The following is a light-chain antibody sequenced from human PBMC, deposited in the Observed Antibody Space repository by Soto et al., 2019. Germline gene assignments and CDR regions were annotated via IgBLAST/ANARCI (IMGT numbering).Light chain of an antibody. V-gene: IGKV3-20*01. J-gene: IGKJ1*01. CDR2: GAS. Sequence: EIVLTQSPGTLSLSPGERATLSCRASQSVSSNYLAWYQQKPGQAPRLLIYGASSRATDIPDRFSGSGSGTDFTLIISRLEPEDFAVYYCQQYGSSPRTFGQGTKVDIK. CDR1: QSVSSNY. CDR3: QQYGSSPRT.